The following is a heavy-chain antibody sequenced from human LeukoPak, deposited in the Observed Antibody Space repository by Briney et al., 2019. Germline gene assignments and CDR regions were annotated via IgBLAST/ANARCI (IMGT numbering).Heavy chain of an antibody. D-gene: IGHD4/OR15-4a*01. V-gene: IGHV3-66*01. CDR3: ARDPPAVRTNTYA. Sequence: GGSLRLSCAASGFTVSNNYMNWVRQAPGKGLEWVSLIYSGGDTHYADSVKGRFTISRDSSKNTLYLQMNSLRAEDTAVYYRARDPPAVRTNTYAWGQGTLVTVSS. CDR1: GFTVSNNY. J-gene: IGHJ5*02. CDR2: IYSGGDT.